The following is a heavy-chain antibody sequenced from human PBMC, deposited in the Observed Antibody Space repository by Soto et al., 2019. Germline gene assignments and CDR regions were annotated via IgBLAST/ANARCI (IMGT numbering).Heavy chain of an antibody. V-gene: IGHV1-24*01. CDR2: FDLEERKY. D-gene: IGHD4-17*01. J-gene: IGHJ4*02. Sequence: QVQLVQSGAKVKRPGASVMVSCKVYESSLFDPPIHWVRQIPGKGLEWMGGFDLEERKYIYAQKIQGRVTMTDESSTVTAFMDLGSLGSEDTAVYYCATQKADYAFDYWGQGTLVTVSS. CDR3: ATQKADYAFDY. CDR1: ESSLFDPP.